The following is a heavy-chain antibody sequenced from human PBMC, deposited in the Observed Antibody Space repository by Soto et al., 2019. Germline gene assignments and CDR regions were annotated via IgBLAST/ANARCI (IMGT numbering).Heavy chain of an antibody. J-gene: IGHJ4*02. CDR1: GGTFSSYA. V-gene: IGHV1-69*06. D-gene: IGHD4-17*01. CDR2: IIPIFGTA. CDR3: ARDDYGDNISFDY. Sequence: SVKVSCKASGGTFSSYAISWVRQAPGQGLEWMGGIIPIFGTANYAQKFQGRVTITADKSTSTAYMELSSLRSEDTAVYYCARDDYGDNISFDYWGQGTLVTVSS.